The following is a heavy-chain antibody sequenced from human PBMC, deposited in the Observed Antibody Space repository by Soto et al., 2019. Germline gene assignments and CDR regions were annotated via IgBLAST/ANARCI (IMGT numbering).Heavy chain of an antibody. D-gene: IGHD3-22*01. CDR3: ANVYDSSGYGPFDY. CDR2: ISGSGGST. V-gene: IGHV3-23*01. CDR1: GFTFSSYA. J-gene: IGHJ4*02. Sequence: GGSLRLSCAASGFTFSSYAMSWVRQAPGKGLEWVSAISGSGGSTYYADSVKGRFTISRDNSKNTLYLQMNSLRAEDTAVYYCANVYDSSGYGPFDYWGQGTLVTVSS.